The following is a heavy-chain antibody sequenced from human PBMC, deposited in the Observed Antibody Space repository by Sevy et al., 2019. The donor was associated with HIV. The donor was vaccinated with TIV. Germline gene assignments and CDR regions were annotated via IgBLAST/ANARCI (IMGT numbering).Heavy chain of an antibody. CDR2: INEGGSAT. CDR1: KFIFSDYW. Sequence: GGSLRLSCAASKFIFSDYWMHWVRQAPGKGLVWVSNINEGGSATKYADSVNGRFTISRDNAKNTLYLQMNNLRADDTALYYCARDLRGPRDYWGQGTLVTVSS. J-gene: IGHJ4*02. CDR3: ARDLRGPRDY. V-gene: IGHV3-74*01.